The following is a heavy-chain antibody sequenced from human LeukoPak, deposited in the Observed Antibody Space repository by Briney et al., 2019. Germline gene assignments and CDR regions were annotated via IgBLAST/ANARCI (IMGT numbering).Heavy chain of an antibody. Sequence: GGSLRLSSAATGFTFSSYEMNWVRQAPGKVLEWLSYFSSSGSTIYYADSVKGLFTISRDNAKSSLYLQMNTLRAEDTAVYYCARAGNVITMIVVLDAFDIWGQGTMVTVSS. CDR2: FSSSGSTI. J-gene: IGHJ3*02. V-gene: IGHV3-48*03. D-gene: IGHD3-22*01. CDR3: ARAGNVITMIVVLDAFDI. CDR1: GFTFSSYE.